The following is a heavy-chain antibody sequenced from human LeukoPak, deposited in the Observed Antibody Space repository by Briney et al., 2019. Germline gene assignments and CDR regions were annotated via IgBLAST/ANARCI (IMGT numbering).Heavy chain of an antibody. CDR1: GFTFSSYA. J-gene: IGHJ4*02. D-gene: IGHD6-19*01. CDR3: AKHLEGQWLVPVGY. CDR2: ISYDGSNK. V-gene: IGHV3-30-3*01. Sequence: PGGSLRLSCAASGFTFSSYAMHWVRQAPGKGLEWVAVISYDGSNKYYADSVKGRFTISRDNSKNTLYLQMNSLRAEDTAVYYCAKHLEGQWLVPVGYWGQGTLVTVSS.